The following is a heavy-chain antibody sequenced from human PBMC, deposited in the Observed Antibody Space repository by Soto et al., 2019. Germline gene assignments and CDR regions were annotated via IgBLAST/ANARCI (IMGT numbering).Heavy chain of an antibody. V-gene: IGHV3-64*02. CDR1: GFNFNNFA. CDR3: ARTADRVELQYYFDY. Sequence: GGSLRLSCAGSGFNFNNFAMHWVRQAPGTGLEYVSSISDTGGSTFHADSVKGRFIISRDNSKGTLFLQMSSLRVEDTAVYYCARTADRVELQYYFDYWGQGTLVTVSS. CDR2: ISDTGGST. D-gene: IGHD1-7*01. J-gene: IGHJ4*02.